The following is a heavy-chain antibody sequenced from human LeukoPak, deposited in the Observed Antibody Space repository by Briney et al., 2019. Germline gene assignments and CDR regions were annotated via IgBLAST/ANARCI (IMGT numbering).Heavy chain of an antibody. CDR3: ANSEVGVAPTADEDYYYGMDV. D-gene: IGHD1-1*01. Sequence: QTGGSLRLSCAASGLTFSSYAMSWVRQAPGKGLEWVSAISGSGGSTYYADSVKGRFTISRDNSKNTLNLQMSSLRAEDTAVYYCANSEVGVAPTADEDYYYGMDVWGRGTTVTVSS. CDR2: ISGSGGST. V-gene: IGHV3-23*01. J-gene: IGHJ6*02. CDR1: GLTFSSYA.